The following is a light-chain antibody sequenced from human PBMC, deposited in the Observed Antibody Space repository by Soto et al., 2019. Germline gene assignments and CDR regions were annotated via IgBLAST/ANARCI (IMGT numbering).Light chain of an antibody. Sequence: EIVMTQSPATLSVSPGEGATLPCRASQSIDSSLAWYQQKPGQAPRLLIYAASTRATGIPARFSGSGSGTEFTLTISSLQSEDFAVYYCQQYTSWPYTFGQGTKLEIK. CDR3: QQYTSWPYT. V-gene: IGKV3-15*01. J-gene: IGKJ2*01. CDR2: AAS. CDR1: QSIDSS.